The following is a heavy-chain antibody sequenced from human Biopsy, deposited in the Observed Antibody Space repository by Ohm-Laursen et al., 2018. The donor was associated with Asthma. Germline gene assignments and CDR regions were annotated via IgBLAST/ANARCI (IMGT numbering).Heavy chain of an antibody. Sequence: GSLRLSFAASGFAVSRDHMFWVRQAPGKGLEWVSVIYSGGTSHTADSVRGRFTISRDYSKNTLYLQMHSLRAEDTAVYYCARGDSSNWSHYYFDYWGQGTLVTVSS. CDR2: IYSGGTS. V-gene: IGHV3-53*01. CDR1: GFAVSRDH. D-gene: IGHD3-22*01. J-gene: IGHJ4*02. CDR3: ARGDSSNWSHYYFDY.